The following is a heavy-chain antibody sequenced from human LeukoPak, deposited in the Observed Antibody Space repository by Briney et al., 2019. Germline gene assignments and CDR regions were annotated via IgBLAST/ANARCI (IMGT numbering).Heavy chain of an antibody. J-gene: IGHJ4*02. CDR1: GFTFSSYA. Sequence: GGSLRLSCAASGFTFSSYAMYWVRQAPGQGLEWVSVIYSCGSTYYADSVKGRFTISRDNSNNTLYLQMNSVRAEDTALYYCARGFYEFCSGGSCYSYYFDYWGQGTLVTVSS. CDR2: IYSCGST. V-gene: IGHV3-53*01. CDR3: ARGFYEFCSGGSCYSYYFDY. D-gene: IGHD2-15*01.